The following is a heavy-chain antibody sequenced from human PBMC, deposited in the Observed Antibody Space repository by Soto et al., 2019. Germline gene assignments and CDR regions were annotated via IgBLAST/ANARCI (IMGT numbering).Heavy chain of an antibody. D-gene: IGHD2-15*01. CDR3: ALGGLDF. CDR1: GYTFTSYY. Sequence: QVQLVQSGAEVKKTGASVKVSCKASGYTFTSYYMHWVRQAPGRGLEWMGIINPNGGDTSYVQKFQGRVTVTRDTSTSTVYMELSSLRSEDTAVYYCALGGLDFWGQGKMSTVSS. CDR2: INPNGGDT. J-gene: IGHJ3*01. V-gene: IGHV1-46*01.